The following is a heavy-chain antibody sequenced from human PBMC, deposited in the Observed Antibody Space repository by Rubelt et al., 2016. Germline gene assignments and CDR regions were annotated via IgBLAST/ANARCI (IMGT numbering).Heavy chain of an antibody. Sequence: QVQLVQSGAEVKKPGASVKVSCKASGYTFTSYYMHWVRQAPGQGLEWMGIINPSGGSTSYAQKFQGRVTMTRDTSTSKVYMELSSLRSEDTAVYYCARAASTVTTLLDLGYWGQGTLVTVSS. V-gene: IGHV1-46*01. CDR1: GYTFTSYY. J-gene: IGHJ4*02. CDR3: ARAASTVTTLLDLGY. D-gene: IGHD4-17*01. CDR2: INPSGGST.